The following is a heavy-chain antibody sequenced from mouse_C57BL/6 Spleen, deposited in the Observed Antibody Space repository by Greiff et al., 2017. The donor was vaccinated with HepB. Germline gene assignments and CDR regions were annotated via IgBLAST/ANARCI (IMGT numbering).Heavy chain of an antibody. J-gene: IGHJ4*01. CDR1: GFTFSDYY. CDR2: ISNGGGST. D-gene: IGHD1-1*01. Sequence: EVNVVESGGGLVQPGGSLKLSCAASGFTFSDYYMYWVRQTPEKRLEWVAYISNGGGSTYYPDTVKGRFTISRDNAKNTLYLQMSRLKSEDTAMYYCARLPPYYGSSYAMDYWGQGTSVTVSS. V-gene: IGHV5-12*01. CDR3: ARLPPYYGSSYAMDY.